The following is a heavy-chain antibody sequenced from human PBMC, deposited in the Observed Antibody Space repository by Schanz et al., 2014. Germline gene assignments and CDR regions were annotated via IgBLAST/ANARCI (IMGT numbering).Heavy chain of an antibody. Sequence: QVQLVQSGAEVKKPGASVKVSCKASGYTFTTYAISWVRQAPGQGLEWVGWISSYTGNTNYAQKFQGRVTMTADTDTSTAYMELTDLRSDDTAVDYCARERGFVGRDDLYCFDSWGQGTLVTVSS. V-gene: IGHV1-18*01. D-gene: IGHD1-1*01. J-gene: IGHJ4*02. CDR3: ARERGFVGRDDLYCFDS. CDR2: ISSYTGNT. CDR1: GYTFTTYA.